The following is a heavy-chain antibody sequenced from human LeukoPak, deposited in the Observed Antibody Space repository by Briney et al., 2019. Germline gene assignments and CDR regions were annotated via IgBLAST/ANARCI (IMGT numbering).Heavy chain of an antibody. V-gene: IGHV1-18*01. J-gene: IGHJ4*02. Sequence: PVKVSCKASGYTFTSYGISWVRQAPGQGLEWMGWISAYNGNTNYAQKLQGRVTMTTDTSTSTAYMELRSLRSDDTAVYYCAREIGYCSGGSCYSIWGQGTLVTVSS. CDR2: ISAYNGNT. CDR3: AREIGYCSGGSCYSI. D-gene: IGHD2-15*01. CDR1: GYTFTSYG.